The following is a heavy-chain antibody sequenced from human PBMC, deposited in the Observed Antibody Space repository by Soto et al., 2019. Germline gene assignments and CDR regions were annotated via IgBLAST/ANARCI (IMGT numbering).Heavy chain of an antibody. V-gene: IGHV1-69*01. CDR3: ANSRGGTFLGYHGMDI. Sequence: QVQLVQSGPEVKKTGTSAKVSCKASGGTFSSRAISWVRQAPGQGLEWMGGIIPVFGRVNYAEKFQDRVTITADESTGTVYMELSSLRSEDTALYYCANSRGGTFLGYHGMDIWGQGTTVSVSS. CDR2: IIPVFGRV. CDR1: GGTFSSRA. D-gene: IGHD3-16*01. J-gene: IGHJ6*02.